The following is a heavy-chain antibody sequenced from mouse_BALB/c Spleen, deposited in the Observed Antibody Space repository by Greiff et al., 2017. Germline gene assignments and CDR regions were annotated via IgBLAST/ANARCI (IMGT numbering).Heavy chain of an antibody. Sequence: QVQLQQSGPELVKPGASVRISCKASDYTFTSYYIHWVKQRPGQGLEWIGWIYPGNVNTKYNEKFKGKATLTADKSSSTAYMQLSSLTSEDSAVYFCAREDYGYDAFDYWGQGTTLTVSS. CDR3: AREDYGYDAFDY. V-gene: IGHV1S56*01. J-gene: IGHJ2*01. CDR2: IYPGNVNT. CDR1: DYTFTSYY. D-gene: IGHD2-2*01.